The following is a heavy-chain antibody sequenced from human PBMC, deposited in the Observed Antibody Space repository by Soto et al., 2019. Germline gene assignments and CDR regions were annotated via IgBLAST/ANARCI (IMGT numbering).Heavy chain of an antibody. J-gene: IGHJ4*02. CDR2: ISPGDSDT. Sequence: GGSLNTSCQGSGNSFTNLWTCWARQMPGKGLTWMGIISPGDSDTTYSPSFQGQVTISADKSFSTAYLQWSSLKASDTAMYYCARLYRNSCRGQPYFDYWDQGTLATV. V-gene: IGHV5-51*01. D-gene: IGHD6-6*01. CDR1: GNSFTNLW. CDR3: ARLYRNSCRGQPYFDY.